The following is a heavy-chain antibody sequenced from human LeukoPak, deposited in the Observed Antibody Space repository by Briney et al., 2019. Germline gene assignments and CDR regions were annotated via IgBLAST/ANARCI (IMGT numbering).Heavy chain of an antibody. CDR1: GFTFSSYG. Sequence: PGGSLRLSCAASGFTFSSYGTLWVRQAPGKGLEWVAVISYDGSNKYYADSVKGRFTISRDNSKNTLYLQMNSLRAEDTAVYYCAKGGQFDPWGQGTLVTVSS. CDR2: ISYDGSNK. V-gene: IGHV3-30*18. D-gene: IGHD3-10*01. J-gene: IGHJ5*02. CDR3: AKGGQFDP.